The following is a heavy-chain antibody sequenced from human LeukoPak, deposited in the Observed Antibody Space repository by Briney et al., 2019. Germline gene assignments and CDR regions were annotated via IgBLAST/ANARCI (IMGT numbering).Heavy chain of an antibody. CDR3: ARGHSNCSPSSCYFPSDY. CDR1: GDSISTYY. CDR2: NSGRT. J-gene: IGHJ4*02. D-gene: IGHD2-2*01. Sequence: PSETLSLTCSVSGDSISTYYWSWIRQPPGKGLEWIGYNSGRTNHNPSLKSRVTISLDTSKNQVSLRLTSVTAADTAVYYCARGHSNCSPSSCYFPSDYWGQGTLVTVSS. V-gene: IGHV4-59*01.